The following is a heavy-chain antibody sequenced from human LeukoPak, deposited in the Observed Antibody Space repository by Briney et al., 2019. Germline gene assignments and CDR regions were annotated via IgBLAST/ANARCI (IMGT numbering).Heavy chain of an antibody. J-gene: IGHJ4*02. CDR2: IYTSGST. CDR3: AHYGDYLGGDFDY. D-gene: IGHD4-17*01. CDR1: GGCISSGSYY. V-gene: IGHV4-61*02. Sequence: PSETLSLTCTVSGGCISSGSYYWSWIRQPAGKGLEWIGRIYTSGSTNYNPSFKSRVTISVDTSKNQFSLKLSSVTAADTAVYYCAHYGDYLGGDFDYWGQGTLVTVSS.